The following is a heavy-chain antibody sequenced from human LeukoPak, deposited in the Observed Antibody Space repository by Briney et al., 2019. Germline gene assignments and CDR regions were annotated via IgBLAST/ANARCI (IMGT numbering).Heavy chain of an antibody. Sequence: SETLSLACTVSGGSISSYYWSWIRQPAGKGLAWIGRIYTSGSTNYNPSLKSRVTMSVDTSKNQFSLKLSSVTAADTAVYYCAREETYYYDRSGYGANWFDPWGQGTLVTVSS. CDR1: GGSISSYY. J-gene: IGHJ5*02. CDR3: AREETYYYDRSGYGANWFDP. D-gene: IGHD3-22*01. V-gene: IGHV4-4*07. CDR2: IYTSGST.